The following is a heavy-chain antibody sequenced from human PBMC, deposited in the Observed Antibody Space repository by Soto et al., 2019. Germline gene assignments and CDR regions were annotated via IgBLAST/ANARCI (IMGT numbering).Heavy chain of an antibody. V-gene: IGHV1-18*01. Sequence: QVHLVQSGAEVRKPGASVKVSCKGSGYTFTSYGIAWVRQAPGQGLEWMGWISAHNDSTNYAQKVQGRVTVTRDTSTSTAYMELRNLRSDDTAVYYCARGRYGDYWGQGALVTVSS. CDR1: GYTFTSYG. CDR2: ISAHNDST. D-gene: IGHD1-1*01. J-gene: IGHJ4*02. CDR3: ARGRYGDY.